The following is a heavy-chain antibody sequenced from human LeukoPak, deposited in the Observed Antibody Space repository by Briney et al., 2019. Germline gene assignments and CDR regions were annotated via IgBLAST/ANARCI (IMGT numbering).Heavy chain of an antibody. CDR1: GYTFTGYG. J-gene: IGHJ6*02. CDR3: ARDGRDLVVPAAIMVYYYGMDV. D-gene: IGHD2-2*01. Sequence: ASVKVSCTASGYTFTGYGISWVRQAPGQGLEWMGWISAYNGNTNYAQKLQGRVTMTTDTSTSTAYMELRSLRSDDTAVYYCARDGRDLVVPAAIMVYYYGMDVWGQGTTVTVSS. V-gene: IGHV1-18*01. CDR2: ISAYNGNT.